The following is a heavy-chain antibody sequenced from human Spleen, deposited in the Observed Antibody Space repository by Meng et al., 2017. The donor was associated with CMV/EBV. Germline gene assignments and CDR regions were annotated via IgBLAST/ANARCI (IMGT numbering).Heavy chain of an antibody. Sequence: RLSCAASGLTFYTYAMHWVRQAPGKGLEWVAVVPYDGSDPSYGDPVKGRFTISRDNAENTLLLQLESLRAEDTAVYYCARGFRGPDYWGQGTLVTVSS. D-gene: IGHD3-10*01. CDR2: VPYDGSDP. J-gene: IGHJ4*02. CDR3: ARGFRGPDY. V-gene: IGHV3-30-3*01. CDR1: GLTFYTYA.